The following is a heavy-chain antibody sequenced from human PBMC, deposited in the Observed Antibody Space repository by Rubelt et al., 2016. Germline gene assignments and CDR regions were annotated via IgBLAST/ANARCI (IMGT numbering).Heavy chain of an antibody. CDR1: GFTFSSYG. J-gene: IGHJ4*02. D-gene: IGHD1-26*01. Sequence: VQLVESGGGVVQPGGSLRLSCAASGFTFSSYGMHWVRQAPGKGLEWVSRINSDGSSTNYADSVKGRFTISRDNAKNTLYLQMNSLRAEDTAVYYCARGGVGATGPFALIYWGQGTLVTVSS. V-gene: IGHV3-74*02. CDR3: ARGGVGATGPFALIY. CDR2: INSDGSST.